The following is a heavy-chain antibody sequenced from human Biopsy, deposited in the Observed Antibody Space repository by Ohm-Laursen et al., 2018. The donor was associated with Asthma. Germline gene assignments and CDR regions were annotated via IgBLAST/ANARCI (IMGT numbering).Heavy chain of an antibody. CDR2: ISWNSVTV. D-gene: IGHD2-2*01. V-gene: IGHV3-9*01. Sequence: SLRLSCAASGFTFDDSAMHWVRQAPGRGLEWVAGISWNSVTVDYAASVKGRFTISRDNSKNSLYLRMSSLRGEDTAIYYCATLSWYASQYWGQGTLVTVSS. CDR1: GFTFDDSA. J-gene: IGHJ4*02. CDR3: ATLSWYASQY.